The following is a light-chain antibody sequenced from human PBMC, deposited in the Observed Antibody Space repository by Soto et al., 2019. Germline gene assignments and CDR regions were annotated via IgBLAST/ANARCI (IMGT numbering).Light chain of an antibody. CDR1: QTISTY. V-gene: IGKV1-39*01. J-gene: IGKJ2*01. CDR3: QQSDSTPYT. Sequence: DIPMTQSPSSLSASVGDRVTITCRASQTISTYLNWYQQKPGKAPRLLIYDASSLLSGVPSRFSGSGSGTDFTLTIASLQPEEFSTYYCQQSDSTPYTFGQGTKVEI. CDR2: DAS.